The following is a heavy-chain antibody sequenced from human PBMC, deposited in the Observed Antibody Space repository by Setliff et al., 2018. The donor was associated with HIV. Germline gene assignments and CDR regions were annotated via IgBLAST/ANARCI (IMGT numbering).Heavy chain of an antibody. CDR3: ARAFSGYYFDY. J-gene: IGHJ4*02. CDR2: ISGSGSTT. V-gene: IGHV3-23*01. Sequence: PGGSLRLSCAASGFTFTSYAMNWVRQAPGKGLEWVSSISGSGSTTYYADSVKGRLTISRDNSQNALYLHMNSLRAEDTAVYYCARAFSGYYFDYWGQGTLVTVSS. CDR1: GFTFTSYA. D-gene: IGHD3-3*01.